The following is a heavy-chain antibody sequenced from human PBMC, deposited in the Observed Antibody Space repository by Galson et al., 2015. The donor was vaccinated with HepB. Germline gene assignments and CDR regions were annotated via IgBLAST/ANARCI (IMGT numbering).Heavy chain of an antibody. Sequence: SLRLSCAASGFTFGDYAMSWFRQAPGKGLEWVGFIRSKAYGGTTEYAASVKGRFTISRDDSKSIAYLQMNSLKTEDTAVYYCTRTGVGATRIMDYYYYYGMDVWGQGTTVTVSS. D-gene: IGHD1-26*01. V-gene: IGHV3-49*03. CDR2: IRSKAYGGTT. J-gene: IGHJ6*02. CDR3: TRTGVGATRIMDYYYYYGMDV. CDR1: GFTFGDYA.